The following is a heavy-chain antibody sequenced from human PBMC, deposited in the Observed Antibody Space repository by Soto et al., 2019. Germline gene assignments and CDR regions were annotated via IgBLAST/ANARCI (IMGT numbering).Heavy chain of an antibody. V-gene: IGHV1-46*01. CDR2: INPSGGST. D-gene: IGHD6-13*01. J-gene: IGHJ4*02. Sequence: ASVKVSCKASGYTFTSYYMHWVRQAPGQGLEWMGIINPSGGSTSYAQKFQGRVTMTRDTSTSTVYMELSSLRSEDTAVYYCARNRMAAAGTRFYYFDYWGREPWSPSPQ. CDR3: ARNRMAAAGTRFYYFDY. CDR1: GYTFTSYY.